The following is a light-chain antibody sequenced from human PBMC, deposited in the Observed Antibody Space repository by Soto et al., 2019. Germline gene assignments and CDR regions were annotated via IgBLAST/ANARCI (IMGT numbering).Light chain of an antibody. V-gene: IGKV1-33*01. Sequence: DIPMTQSPSSLSASVGDRVTITCQASQDISNYLNWYQQKPGKAPKLLIYDASNLETGVPSRFSGSGSGTDFTFTIISLQPEDIATYYCQQYDNLPYTFGQGTKLEIK. J-gene: IGKJ2*01. CDR2: DAS. CDR1: QDISNY. CDR3: QQYDNLPYT.